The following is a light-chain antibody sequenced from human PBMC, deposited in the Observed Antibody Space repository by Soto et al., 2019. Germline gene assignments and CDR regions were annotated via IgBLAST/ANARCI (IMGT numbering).Light chain of an antibody. J-gene: IGKJ1*01. V-gene: IGKV3-15*01. CDR2: GAY. Sequence: IVVTQSPATLSVSPGETVTLSCRVSQSVSSSLAWYQQKPGQAPRLLISGAYTRATGIPARFSGSGSGTEFTLTIRSLEPEDFAVYYCQQRSKMPLTFGHGTKVDI. CDR3: QQRSKMPLT. CDR1: QSVSSS.